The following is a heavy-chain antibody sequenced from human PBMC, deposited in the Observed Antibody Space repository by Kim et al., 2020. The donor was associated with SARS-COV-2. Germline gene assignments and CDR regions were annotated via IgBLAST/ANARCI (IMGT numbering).Heavy chain of an antibody. D-gene: IGHD3-10*01. CDR3: ARDPAEAAYYYGDEGAYGSGSYCDY. CDR1: GFTFSDYY. CDR2: ISSSGSTI. V-gene: IGHV3-11*01. J-gene: IGHJ4*02. Sequence: GGSLRLSCAASGFTFSDYYMSWIRQAPGKGLEWVSYISSSGSTIYYADSVKGRFTISRDNAKNSLYLQMNSLRAEDTAVYYCARDPAEAAYYYGDEGAYGSGSYCDYWGQGTLVTVSS.